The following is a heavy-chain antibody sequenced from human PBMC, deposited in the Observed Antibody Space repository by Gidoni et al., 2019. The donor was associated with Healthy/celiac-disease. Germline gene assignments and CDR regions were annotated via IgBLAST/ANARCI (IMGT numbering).Heavy chain of an antibody. Sequence: LRLSCAASGFTFSDYYMSWIRQAPGKGLEWVAYISSSSSYTNYADSVKGRFTISRDNAKNSLYLQMNSLRAEDPAVYYCASGGQWPPGAFDIWGQGTMVTVSS. D-gene: IGHD6-19*01. J-gene: IGHJ3*02. V-gene: IGHV3-11*03. CDR1: GFTFSDYY. CDR3: ASGGQWPPGAFDI. CDR2: ISSSSSYT.